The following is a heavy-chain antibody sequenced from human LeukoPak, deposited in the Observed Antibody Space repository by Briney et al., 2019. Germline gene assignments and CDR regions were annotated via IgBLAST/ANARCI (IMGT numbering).Heavy chain of an antibody. CDR1: GFTFSSYS. Sequence: GGSLRLSCAASGFTFSSYSMNWVRQAPGKGLEWVSYISSSSSTIYYADSVKGRFTISRDNAKNPLYLQMNSLRAEDTAVYYCARDGERDGYNGELDAFDIWGQGTMVTVSS. V-gene: IGHV3-48*01. CDR3: ARDGERDGYNGELDAFDI. J-gene: IGHJ3*02. D-gene: IGHD5-24*01. CDR2: ISSSSSTI.